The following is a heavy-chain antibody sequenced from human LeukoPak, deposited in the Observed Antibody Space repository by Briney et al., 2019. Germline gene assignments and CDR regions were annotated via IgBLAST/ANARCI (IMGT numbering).Heavy chain of an antibody. Sequence: ASVKVSCTASGYTFTNYGISWVRQAPGQGLEWMGWISVYKGNTNYAQKFQGRVTMTTDTSTSTAYMELRSLRSDDTAVYYCARDSSHYYDSSGYYYGGAFDIWGQGTMVTVSS. V-gene: IGHV1-18*01. CDR2: ISVYKGNT. J-gene: IGHJ3*02. CDR3: ARDSSHYYDSSGYYYGGAFDI. D-gene: IGHD3-22*01. CDR1: GYTFTNYG.